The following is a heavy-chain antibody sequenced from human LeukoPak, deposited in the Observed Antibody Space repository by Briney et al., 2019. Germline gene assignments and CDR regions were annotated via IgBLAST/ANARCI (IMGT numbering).Heavy chain of an antibody. V-gene: IGHV4-34*01. CDR1: GGSFSGYY. D-gene: IGHD4-17*01. CDR2: INQSGST. Sequence: SETLSLTCAVYGGSFSGYYWSWIRQPPGKGLEWIGEINQSGSTNYNPSLKSRVTISVDTSKNQFSLKLSSVTAADTAVYYCASTAMTTVTTSWFDPWGQGTLVTVSS. J-gene: IGHJ5*02. CDR3: ASTAMTTVTTSWFDP.